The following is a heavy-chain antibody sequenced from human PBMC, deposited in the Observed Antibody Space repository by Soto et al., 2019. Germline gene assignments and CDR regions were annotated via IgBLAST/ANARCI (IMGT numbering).Heavy chain of an antibody. D-gene: IGHD4-4*01. V-gene: IGHV4-30-4*01. J-gene: IGHJ3*02. CDR1: GGSISSGDYY. Sequence: SETLSLTCTVSGGSISSGDYYWSWILQPPGKGLEWIGYIYYSGSTYYNPSLKSRVTISVDTSKNQFSLKLSSVTAADTAVYYCARDPNDYSNRVGDDAFDIWGQGTMVTVSS. CDR2: IYYSGST. CDR3: ARDPNDYSNRVGDDAFDI.